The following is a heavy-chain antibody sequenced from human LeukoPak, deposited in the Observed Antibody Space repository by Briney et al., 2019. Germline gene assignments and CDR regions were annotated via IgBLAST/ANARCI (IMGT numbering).Heavy chain of an antibody. D-gene: IGHD3-3*02. CDR2: ISGSGGGT. CDR1: GFTFSSFA. Sequence: PGGSLRLSCAASGFTFSSFAMNWVRQAPGKGLEWVSTISGSGGGTYYADSVKGRFTISKDNSKNTLYLQMSSLRAEDTAVYYCAKKNLYYHTRSGNFDYWGQGTLVTVSS. CDR3: AKKNLYYHTRSGNFDY. V-gene: IGHV3-23*01. J-gene: IGHJ4*02.